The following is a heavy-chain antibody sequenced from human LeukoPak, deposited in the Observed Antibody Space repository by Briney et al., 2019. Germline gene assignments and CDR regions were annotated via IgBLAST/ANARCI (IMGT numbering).Heavy chain of an antibody. V-gene: IGHV4-34*01. Sequence: PSETLSLTCAVYGGSFSGYYSTWIRQSPQNGREWIGEMNPSGSTSYNPSLKSRVTISVDTSKNQFSLKLSSVTAADTAVYYCARGRQDVTMIVVVMTAVSYYLDVWGKGTTVTVS. J-gene: IGHJ6*03. CDR2: MNPSGST. CDR1: GGSFSGYY. D-gene: IGHD3-22*01. CDR3: ARGRQDVTMIVVVMTAVSYYLDV.